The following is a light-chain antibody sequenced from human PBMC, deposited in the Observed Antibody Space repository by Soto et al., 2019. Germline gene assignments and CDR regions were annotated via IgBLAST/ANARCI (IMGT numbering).Light chain of an antibody. J-gene: IGKJ3*01. CDR2: GAS. Sequence: DIVMTQSPATLSLSPGERATLYCRASQSVSSNLAWYQQKPGQAPGLLIYGASTRTTGIPARFSGSGSGTDFTLTISSLQSEDSAVYFCQQYNKWPPPFTFGPGTKVDIK. CDR1: QSVSSN. CDR3: QQYNKWPPPFT. V-gene: IGKV3-15*01.